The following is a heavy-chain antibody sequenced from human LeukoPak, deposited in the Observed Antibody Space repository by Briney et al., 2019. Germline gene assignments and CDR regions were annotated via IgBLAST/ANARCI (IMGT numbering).Heavy chain of an antibody. CDR3: AREAGYNWNDDLDY. CDR2: INPNSGGT. Sequence: ASVKVSCKASGYTFTGYYMHWVRQAPGQGLEWMGRINPNSGGTNYAQKFQGRVTMTRDTSISTAYMELSRLRSDDTAVYYCAREAGYNWNDDLDYWGQGTLVTVSS. V-gene: IGHV1-2*06. J-gene: IGHJ4*02. D-gene: IGHD1-1*01. CDR1: GYTFTGYY.